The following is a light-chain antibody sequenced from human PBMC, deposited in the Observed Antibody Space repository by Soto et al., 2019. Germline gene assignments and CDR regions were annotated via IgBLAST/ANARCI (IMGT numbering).Light chain of an antibody. V-gene: IGLV2-23*02. CDR2: EVS. Sequence: QSVLTQPASVSGSPGQSITISCTGTSSDVGSYNLVSWYQQLPGKAPKLIIYEVSKRPSGVSNRFSGSKSGNTASLTIFGLQAEDEADYYCCSWAGSNSFYCFGTGTKVTVL. J-gene: IGLJ1*01. CDR3: CSWAGSNSFYC. CDR1: SSDVGSYNL.